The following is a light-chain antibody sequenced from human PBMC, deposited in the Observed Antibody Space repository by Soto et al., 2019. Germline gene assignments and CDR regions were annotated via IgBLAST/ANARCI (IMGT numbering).Light chain of an antibody. CDR1: SSNIGNNA. J-gene: IGLJ3*02. CDR3: AAWDDSLNGWV. Sequence: QSVLTQPPSVSEAPRQRVTISCSGSSSNIGNNAVSWYQQLPGKAPKLLIYYDDLLPSGVSDRFSGSKSGTSASLAISGLQSADEAEYYCAAWDDSLNGWVFGGGTKLTVL. V-gene: IGLV1-36*01. CDR2: YDD.